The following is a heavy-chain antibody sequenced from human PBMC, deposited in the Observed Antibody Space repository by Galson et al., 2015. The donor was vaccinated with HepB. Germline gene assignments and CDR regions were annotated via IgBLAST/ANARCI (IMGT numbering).Heavy chain of an antibody. J-gene: IGHJ6*02. Sequence: SVKVSCKASGGTFSSYAISWVRQAPGQGLEWMGGIIPIFGTANYAQKFQGRVTITADESTSTAYMELSSLRSEDTAVYYCARVGWEEDIVVVVAAHNYYYYYGMDVWGQGTTVTVSS. D-gene: IGHD2-15*01. CDR2: IIPIFGTA. CDR3: ARVGWEEDIVVVVAAHNYYYYYGMDV. V-gene: IGHV1-69*13. CDR1: GGTFSSYA.